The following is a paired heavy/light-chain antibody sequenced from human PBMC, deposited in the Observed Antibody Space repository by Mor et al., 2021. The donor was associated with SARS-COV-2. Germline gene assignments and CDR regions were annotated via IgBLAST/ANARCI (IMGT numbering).Heavy chain of an antibody. CDR1: GFTFSSYA. J-gene: IGHJ2*01. D-gene: IGHD5-12*01. CDR3: AKVWDGYIHWFFDL. CDR2: ISDSGST. Sequence: EVQLLESGGGLVQPGGSLRLSCAASGFTFSSYAMTWVRQAPGKGLEWVSSISDSGSTYYADSVKGRFTISRDTSKSTLYLQMSSLRAEDTAIYYCAKVWDGYIHWFFDLWGRGTLVTVSS. V-gene: IGHV3-23*01.
Light chain of an antibody. V-gene: IGKV3-11*01. J-gene: IGKJ4*01. CDR2: DAS. Sequence: EIVLTQSPATLSLSPGERATLSCRASQSVSSYLAWYQQKPGQAPRLLIYDASNRATGIPARFSGSGSGTDFTLTISSLEPEDFAVYYCQHRRNWPLTFGGGTKVEIK. CDR3: QHRRNWPLT. CDR1: QSVSSY.